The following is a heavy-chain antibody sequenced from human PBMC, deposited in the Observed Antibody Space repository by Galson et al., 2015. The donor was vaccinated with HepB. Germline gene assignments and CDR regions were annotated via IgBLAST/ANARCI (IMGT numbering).Heavy chain of an antibody. CDR1: GFTFSSYG. CDR2: ISYDGSNK. V-gene: IGHV3-30*18. Sequence: SLRLSCAASGFTFSSYGMHWVRQAPGKGLEWVAVISYDGSNKYYADSVKGRFTISRDNSKSTLYLQMNSLRAEDTAAYYCAKAPNVLRFLEWLSHYYYYMDVWGKGTTVTVSS. D-gene: IGHD3-3*01. CDR3: AKAPNVLRFLEWLSHYYYYMDV. J-gene: IGHJ6*03.